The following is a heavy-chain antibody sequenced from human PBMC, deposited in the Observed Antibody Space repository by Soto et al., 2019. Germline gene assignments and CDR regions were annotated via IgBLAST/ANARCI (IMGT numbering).Heavy chain of an antibody. CDR1: GFSLTTSGVG. V-gene: IGHV2-5*02. CDR2: IYWDDDK. Sequence: QITLNESGPPVVKPAETLTLTCTFSGFSLTTSGVGVGWIRQSPGKAPEWLALIYWDDDKRYSASLKSRLTITKDTSKNQVVLTMASVDPADTATYYCAHRILRTVFGLVTTTAIYFDSWGQGTPVVVSS. CDR3: AHRILRTVFGLVTTTAIYFDS. D-gene: IGHD3-3*01. J-gene: IGHJ4*02.